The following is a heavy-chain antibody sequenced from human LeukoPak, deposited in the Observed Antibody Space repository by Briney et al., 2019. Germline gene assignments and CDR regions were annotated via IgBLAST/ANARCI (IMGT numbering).Heavy chain of an antibody. CDR3: ARLNSELYYYDSSGHYYYYYMDV. CDR2: IYHSGST. Sequence: SETLSLTCTVSGYSISSGYYWGWIRQPPGKGLEWIGSIYHSGSTYYNPSLKSRVTISVDKSKNQFSLKLSSVTAADTAVYYCARLNSELYYYDSSGHYYYYYMDVWGKGTTVTVSS. V-gene: IGHV4-38-2*02. D-gene: IGHD3-22*01. CDR1: GYSISSGYY. J-gene: IGHJ6*03.